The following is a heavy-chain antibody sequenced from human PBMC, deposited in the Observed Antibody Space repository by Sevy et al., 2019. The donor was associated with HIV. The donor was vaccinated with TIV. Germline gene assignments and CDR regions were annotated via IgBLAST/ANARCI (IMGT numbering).Heavy chain of an antibody. CDR3: ATKGIIAVGTLAY. V-gene: IGHV1-18*01. CDR2: ISAENGHT. J-gene: IGHJ4*02. D-gene: IGHD6-13*01. Sequence: ASVKVSCKTSSYSFSTYDFIWVRQAPGQGLDWLGWISAENGHTLYAQRVQGRVTMTTDTSASEVYMELRNLRSDDTAIYYCATKGIIAVGTLAYWGQGTLVTVSS. CDR1: SYSFSTYD.